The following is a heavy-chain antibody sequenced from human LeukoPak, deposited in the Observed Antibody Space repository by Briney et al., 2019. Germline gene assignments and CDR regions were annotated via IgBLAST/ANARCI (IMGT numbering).Heavy chain of an antibody. CDR1: GFTFSSYA. J-gene: IGHJ3*02. Sequence: GGSLRLSCAASGFTFSSYAMSWVRQAPGKGLEWVSAISGSGGSTYYADSVKGRFTISRDNSKNTLYLQMNSLRAEDTAVYYCAKPMGTMVRGVTLHAFDIWGQGTMVTVSS. CDR3: AKPMGTMVRGVTLHAFDI. V-gene: IGHV3-23*01. CDR2: ISGSGGST. D-gene: IGHD3-10*01.